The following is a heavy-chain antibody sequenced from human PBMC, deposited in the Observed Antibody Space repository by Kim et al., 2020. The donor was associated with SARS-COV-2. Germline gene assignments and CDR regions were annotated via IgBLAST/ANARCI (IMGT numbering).Heavy chain of an antibody. CDR3: AIQYGSGNYHYDY. CDR1: GITFSDHY. D-gene: IGHD3-10*01. V-gene: IGHV3-72*01. CDR2: SRNKANSYTT. Sequence: GGSLRLSCAASGITFSDHYMDWVRQAPGKGLEWVGRSRNKANSYTTEYAASVKGRFTISRDDSGNSVYLQMNSLKTEDTAVYYCAIQYGSGNYHYDYWGQGTLVTVSS. J-gene: IGHJ4*02.